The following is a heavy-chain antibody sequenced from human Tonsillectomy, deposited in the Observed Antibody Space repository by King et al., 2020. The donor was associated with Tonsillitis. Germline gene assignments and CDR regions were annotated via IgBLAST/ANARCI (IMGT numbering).Heavy chain of an antibody. D-gene: IGHD1-26*01. CDR3: ARRNGNYFLDY. V-gene: IGHV4-39*01. Sequence: QLQESGPGLVKPSETLSLTCSVSGGSISSSGSYHWGWIRQPPGKGLEWIGSISYSGSTYYNPSLKSRLTISIDTSKMQFSLKLRSVTAADTAVYYCARRNGNYFLDYWGQGTLVTVSS. CDR1: GGSISSSGSYH. J-gene: IGHJ4*02. CDR2: ISYSGST.